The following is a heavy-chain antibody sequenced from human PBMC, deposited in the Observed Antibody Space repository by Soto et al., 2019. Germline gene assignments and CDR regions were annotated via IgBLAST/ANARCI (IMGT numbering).Heavy chain of an antibody. CDR3: ASRRYDILTGYYPIDY. J-gene: IGHJ4*02. Sequence: GGSLRLSCAASGFTVSSNYMSWVRQAPGKGLEWVSVIYSGGSTYYADSVKGRFTISRHNSKNTLYLQMNSLRAEDKAVYYCASRRYDILTGYYPIDYWGQGTLVTVSS. V-gene: IGHV3-53*04. D-gene: IGHD3-9*01. CDR2: IYSGGST. CDR1: GFTVSSNY.